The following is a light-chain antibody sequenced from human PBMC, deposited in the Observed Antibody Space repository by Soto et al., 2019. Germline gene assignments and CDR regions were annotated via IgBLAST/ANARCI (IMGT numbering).Light chain of an antibody. CDR3: QQYNTYST. J-gene: IGKJ5*01. V-gene: IGKV1-5*01. CDR1: QSISRW. CDR2: DAS. Sequence: DIQMTQSPSTLSASVGARVTITCRASQSISRWLAWYKQKPGKAPKALIYDASTLRSGVPSRFSGGGSGTEFTLTISSLQPDDFATYYCQQYNTYSTFGQGTRLEIK.